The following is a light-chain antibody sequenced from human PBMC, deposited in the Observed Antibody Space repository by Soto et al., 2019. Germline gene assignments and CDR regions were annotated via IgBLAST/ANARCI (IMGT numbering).Light chain of an antibody. J-gene: IGLJ1*01. CDR3: SSYTTSTSLYV. Sequence: QSVLTQPASVSGSPGQSITISCTGTSSDVGGYNSVSWYQHHPGKAPKLMIYEVSNRPSGVSNRFSGSKSGNTASLTISGLQAEDEADYYCSSYTTSTSLYVFGTGTKV. CDR2: EVS. V-gene: IGLV2-14*01. CDR1: SSDVGGYNS.